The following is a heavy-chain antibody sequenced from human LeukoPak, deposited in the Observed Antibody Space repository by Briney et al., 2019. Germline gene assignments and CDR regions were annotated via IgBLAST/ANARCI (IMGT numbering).Heavy chain of an antibody. CDR3: ARLEAMWGSSPGAFDI. D-gene: IGHD7-27*01. CDR1: GGSISSSSYY. V-gene: IGHV4-39*01. J-gene: IGHJ3*02. Sequence: SETLSLTCTVSGGSISSSSYYWGWIRQPPGKGLEWIGSIYYSGSTYYNPSLKSRVTISVDTSKNQFSLKLSSVAAADTAVYYCARLEAMWGSSPGAFDIWGQGTMVTVSS. CDR2: IYYSGST.